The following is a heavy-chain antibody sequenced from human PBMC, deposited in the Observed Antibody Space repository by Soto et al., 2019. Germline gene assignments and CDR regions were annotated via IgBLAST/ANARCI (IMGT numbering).Heavy chain of an antibody. CDR3: ARDPPITGSLRGTPLMAV. Sequence: ASVKVSCKASGYAFTSYGISWVRQAPGQGLEWMGWISPYNGNTYYAQKFQGRVTLTTDTPTSTAYMEVRGLTSDDTAVYYCARDPPITGSLRGTPLMAVWGQGTTVTVSS. CDR1: GYAFTSYG. CDR2: ISPYNGNT. V-gene: IGHV1-18*04. D-gene: IGHD1-20*01. J-gene: IGHJ6*02.